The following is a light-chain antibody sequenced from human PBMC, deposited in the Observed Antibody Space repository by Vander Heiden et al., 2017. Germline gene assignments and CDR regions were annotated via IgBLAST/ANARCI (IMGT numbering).Light chain of an antibody. V-gene: IGLV2-14*01. J-gene: IGLJ2*01. CDR1: CNYGGGVNY. CDR2: EVT. Sequence: QSALTQPASVSGSPGQSFTISLTGTCNYGGGVNYVSWYQQHPGKDPKLMIFEVTNRPSGVSNRFSGSKSGNTASLTISGLQAEDEADYYCSSYTSRSTVIFGAGAKVTVL. CDR3: SSYTSRSTVI.